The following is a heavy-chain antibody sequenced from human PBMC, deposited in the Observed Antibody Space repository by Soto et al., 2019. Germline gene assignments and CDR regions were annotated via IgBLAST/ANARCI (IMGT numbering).Heavy chain of an antibody. J-gene: IGHJ5*02. D-gene: IGHD3-16*01. Sequence: PGGSLRLSCAVSGLTFSDYAIHWVRQAPGKGLEWVAVISYDGSDKYYGDSVKGRFTISRDDSKNTLYLQMNSLRVEDTAIYYCAKTAGYDYVWGSSGLDPWGQGTLVTVS. CDR3: AKTAGYDYVWGSSGLDP. V-gene: IGHV3-30*18. CDR2: ISYDGSDK. CDR1: GLTFSDYA.